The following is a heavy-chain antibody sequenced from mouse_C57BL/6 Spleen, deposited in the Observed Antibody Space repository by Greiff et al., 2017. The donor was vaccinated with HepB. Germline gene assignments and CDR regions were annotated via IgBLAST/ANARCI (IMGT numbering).Heavy chain of an antibody. CDR2: IYPSDSET. Sequence: QVQLQQPGAELVRPGSSVKLSCKASGYTFTSYWMDWVKQRPGQGLEWIGNIYPSDSETHYNQKFKDKATLTVDKSSSTAYMQLSSLTSEDSAVYYCARRGDYGSSYTFAYWGQGTLVTVSA. J-gene: IGHJ3*01. CDR1: GYTFTSYW. V-gene: IGHV1-61*01. D-gene: IGHD1-1*01. CDR3: ARRGDYGSSYTFAY.